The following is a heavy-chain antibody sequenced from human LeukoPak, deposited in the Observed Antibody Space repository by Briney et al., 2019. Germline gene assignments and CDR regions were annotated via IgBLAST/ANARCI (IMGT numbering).Heavy chain of an antibody. J-gene: IGHJ4*02. CDR2: INHSGST. Sequence: PSETLSLTCAVYGGSFSGYYWSWIRQPPGKGLEWIGEINHSGSTYYNPSLKSRVTISVDTSKNQFSLKLSSVTAADTAVYYCARQISITMIVVVIPYYFDYWGQGTLVTVSS. V-gene: IGHV4-34*01. CDR1: GGSFSGYY. CDR3: ARQISITMIVVVIPYYFDY. D-gene: IGHD3-22*01.